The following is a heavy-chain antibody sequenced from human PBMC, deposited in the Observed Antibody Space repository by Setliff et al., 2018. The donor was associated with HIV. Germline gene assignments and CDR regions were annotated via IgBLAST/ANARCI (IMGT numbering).Heavy chain of an antibody. D-gene: IGHD3-10*01. V-gene: IGHV3-23*01. Sequence: PGGSLRLSCAASGFTFSSYAISWVRQAPGKGLEWVSAVSGGGGSTYYADSVKGRFTISRDNSKNTLYLQMNSLRAEDTAVYYCAKERNPYYYGSGSYQTFDYWGQGTLVTVSS. J-gene: IGHJ4*02. CDR1: GFTFSSYA. CDR3: AKERNPYYYGSGSYQTFDY. CDR2: VSGGGGST.